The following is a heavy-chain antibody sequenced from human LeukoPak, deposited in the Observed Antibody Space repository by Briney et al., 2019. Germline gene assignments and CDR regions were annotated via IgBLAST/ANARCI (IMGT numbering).Heavy chain of an antibody. V-gene: IGHV3-33*01. D-gene: IGHD3-22*01. J-gene: IGHJ4*02. Sequence: GGSLRLSCAASGFTFSSYGMHWVRQAPGKGLEWVAVIWYDGSNKYYADSVKGRFTISRDNSKNTLYLQMNSLRAEDTAVYYCARSPIYYDSSGYAFDYWGQGTLVTVSS. CDR1: GFTFSSYG. CDR3: ARSPIYYDSSGYAFDY. CDR2: IWYDGSNK.